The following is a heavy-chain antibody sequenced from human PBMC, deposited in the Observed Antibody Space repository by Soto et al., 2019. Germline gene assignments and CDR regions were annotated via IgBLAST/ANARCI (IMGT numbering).Heavy chain of an antibody. V-gene: IGHV3-48*03. D-gene: IGHD6-19*01. J-gene: IGHJ4*02. CDR3: ARNPSGQWVVPLYCDL. CDR2: ISGSGSTV. CDR1: GFSISDYK. Sequence: GGSLRLSCAASGFSISDYKMNLVLQAPGKGLEWVSYISGSGSTVYYADSVKGRFTISRDNAKNSVFLQINTLRVEDAAIYYCARNPSGQWVVPLYCDLWGQGTLVTVYS.